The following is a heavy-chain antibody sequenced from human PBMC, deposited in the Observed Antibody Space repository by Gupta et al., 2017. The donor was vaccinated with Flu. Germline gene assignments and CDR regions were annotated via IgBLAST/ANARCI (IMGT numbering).Heavy chain of an antibody. J-gene: IGHJ5*02. V-gene: IGHV4-4*07. Sequence: CTVSGVPIGSNYWTWSRQPAGKGLEWVGRIYTNETTNYNPSLKSRVTMSVDTSKNQFSLKLTSVTAADTAVYYCARADIKMGWFDPWGQGTLVIVSS. CDR2: IYTNETT. CDR3: ARADIKMGWFDP. D-gene: IGHD2-15*01. CDR1: GVPIGSNY.